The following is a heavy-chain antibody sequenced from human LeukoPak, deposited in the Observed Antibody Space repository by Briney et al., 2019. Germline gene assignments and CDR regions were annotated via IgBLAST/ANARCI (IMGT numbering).Heavy chain of an antibody. CDR1: GYTFTSYG. CDR2: ISAYNGDT. Sequence: ASVKVSCKASGYTFTSYGISWVRQAPGQGLEWMGWISAYNGDTNYAQKLQGRVTMTTDASTSTAYMELRSLRSDDTAVYYCARDPQTYCSSTSCYLGHNWFDPWGQGTLVTASS. CDR3: ARDPQTYCSSTSCYLGHNWFDP. V-gene: IGHV1-18*01. J-gene: IGHJ5*02. D-gene: IGHD2-2*01.